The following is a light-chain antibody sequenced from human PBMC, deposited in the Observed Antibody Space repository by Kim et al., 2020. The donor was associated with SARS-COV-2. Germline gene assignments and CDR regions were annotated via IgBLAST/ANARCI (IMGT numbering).Light chain of an antibody. CDR2: DAS. J-gene: IGKJ5*01. Sequence: PTLSLSPGERPTLSCRASQGVGTYLAWYQQKPGQAPRLLIYDASKRATGIPARFRGSGSGTDFTLTIGTLEPEDFAVYYCQQRSNFGQGTRLEIK. V-gene: IGKV3-11*01. CDR1: QGVGTY. CDR3: QQRSN.